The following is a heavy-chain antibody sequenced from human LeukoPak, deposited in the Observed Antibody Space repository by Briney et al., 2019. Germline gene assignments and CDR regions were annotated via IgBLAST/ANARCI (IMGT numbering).Heavy chain of an antibody. CDR2: IVVGSGNT. J-gene: IGHJ3*02. CDR3: AGMAHCGGDCLDAFDI. V-gene: IGHV1-58*02. CDR1: GFTFTSSA. Sequence: GASVKVSCKASGFTFTSSAMQWVRQARGQRLEWIGWIVVGSGNTNYAQKFQERVTITRDMSTSTAYMELSSLRSEDTAVYYCAGMAHCGGDCLDAFDIWGQETMVTVSS. D-gene: IGHD2-21*02.